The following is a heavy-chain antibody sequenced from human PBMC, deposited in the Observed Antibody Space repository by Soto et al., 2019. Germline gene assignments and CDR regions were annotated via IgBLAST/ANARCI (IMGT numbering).Heavy chain of an antibody. D-gene: IGHD4-17*01. V-gene: IGHV1-69*12. CDR3: ARGDPANDYGDYLGMDV. J-gene: IGHJ6*02. CDR1: GGTFSSYA. CDR2: IIPIFGTA. Sequence: QVQLVQSGAEVKKPGSSVKVSCKASGGTFSSYAISWVRQAPGQGLEWMGGIIPIFGTANYAQKFQGRVTITADESTSTAYMELSSLRSEDTAVYYCARGDPANDYGDYLGMDVWGQGTTVTVSS.